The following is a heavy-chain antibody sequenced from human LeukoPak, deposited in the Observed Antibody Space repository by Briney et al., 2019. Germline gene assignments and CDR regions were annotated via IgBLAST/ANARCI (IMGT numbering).Heavy chain of an antibody. CDR3: ARDSPFSAVAGTFDY. CDR1: GFTFSSYW. Sequence: GGSLRLSCAASGFTFSSYWVHWVRQAPGKGLVWVSRINTDGSSTSYADSVKGRFTISRDNAKNTLYLQMNSLRAEDTAVYYCARDSPFSAVAGTFDYWGQGTLVTVSS. D-gene: IGHD6-19*01. V-gene: IGHV3-74*01. CDR2: INTDGSST. J-gene: IGHJ4*02.